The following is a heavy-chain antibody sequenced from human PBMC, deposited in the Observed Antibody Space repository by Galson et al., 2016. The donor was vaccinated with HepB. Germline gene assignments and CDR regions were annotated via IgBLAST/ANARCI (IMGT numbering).Heavy chain of an antibody. CDR2: IRLDGSNK. CDR3: ARAEYCFGGDCNSHITF. Sequence: SLRLSCAASGFTFSGSAMHWVRQVPGKGLEWVALIRLDGSNKYYAESVKGRFTISRDNSQNMSYLQMNSLGVDDTAVYYCARAEYCFGGDCNSHITFWGQGTLVTVSA. V-gene: IGHV3-33*01. CDR1: GFTFSGSA. J-gene: IGHJ4*02. D-gene: IGHD2-21*02.